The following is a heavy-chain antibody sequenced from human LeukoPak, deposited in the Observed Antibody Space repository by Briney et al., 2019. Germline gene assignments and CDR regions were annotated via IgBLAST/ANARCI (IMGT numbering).Heavy chain of an antibody. V-gene: IGHV1-8*01. CDR3: ARGSSDCTSASCYNF. D-gene: IGHD2-2*02. J-gene: IGHJ4*02. Sequence: ASVKVSCKASGCTFTSYDINWVRQATGQGLEWMVWMNPNSGNTGYAQNFQGRVTMTRDTSISTAYMELASLTSGDTAIYYCARGSSDCTSASCYNFWGQGTLVTVSA. CDR1: GCTFTSYD. CDR2: MNPNSGNT.